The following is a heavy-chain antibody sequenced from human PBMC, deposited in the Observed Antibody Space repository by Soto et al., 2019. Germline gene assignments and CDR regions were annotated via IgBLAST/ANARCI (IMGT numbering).Heavy chain of an antibody. D-gene: IGHD2-15*01. Sequence: PGESLKISCKGSGYSFTTYWIGGVRQMPGKGLEWMGIIYPGDSDTRYSPSFQGQVTISADKSISTAYLQWSSLKASDTAMYYWSRHPHLLAPPCYSAQRTLVPVSS. J-gene: IGHJ1*01. CDR1: GYSFTTYW. CDR2: IYPGDSDT. V-gene: IGHV5-51*01. CDR3: SRHPHLLAPPCY.